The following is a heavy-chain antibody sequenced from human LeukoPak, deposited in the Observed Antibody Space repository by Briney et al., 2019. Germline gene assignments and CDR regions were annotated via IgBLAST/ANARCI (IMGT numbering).Heavy chain of an antibody. Sequence: SETLSLTCTVSGGSISSSSYYWGWIRQPPGKGLEWIGSIYYSGSTYYNPSLKSRVTISVDTSKNQFSLKLSSVTAADTAVYYCARDGAAASKDAFDIWGQGTMVTVSP. CDR2: IYYSGST. J-gene: IGHJ3*02. CDR1: GGSISSSSYY. CDR3: ARDGAAASKDAFDI. D-gene: IGHD6-13*01. V-gene: IGHV4-39*07.